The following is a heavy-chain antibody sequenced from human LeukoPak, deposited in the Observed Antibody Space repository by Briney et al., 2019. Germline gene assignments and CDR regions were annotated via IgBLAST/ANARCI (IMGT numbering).Heavy chain of an antibody. Sequence: RGSLRLSCAASGFTFSSYGMHWVRQAPGKGLEWVAVISYDGSNKYYADSVKGRFTISRDNSKNTLYLQMNSLRAEDTAVYYCAKVRWFGELSPIDAFDIWGQGTMVTVSS. CDR2: ISYDGSNK. D-gene: IGHD3-10*01. CDR1: GFTFSSYG. J-gene: IGHJ3*02. V-gene: IGHV3-30*18. CDR3: AKVRWFGELSPIDAFDI.